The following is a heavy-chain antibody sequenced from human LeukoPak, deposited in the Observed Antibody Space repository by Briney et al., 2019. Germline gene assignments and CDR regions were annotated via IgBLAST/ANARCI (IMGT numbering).Heavy chain of an antibody. CDR2: VYHSGST. V-gene: IGHV4-34*01. CDR1: GGSFSGYY. CDR3: ARATYCSGGNCYKLRYFDL. Sequence: SSETLSLTCAVYGGSFSGYYWNWIRQPPGKGLEWIGEVYHSGSTNYNPSLKSRVTISADTSKNQFSLKLSSVTAADTAVYYCARATYCSGGNCYKLRYFDLWGRGTLVTVSS. J-gene: IGHJ2*01. D-gene: IGHD2-15*01.